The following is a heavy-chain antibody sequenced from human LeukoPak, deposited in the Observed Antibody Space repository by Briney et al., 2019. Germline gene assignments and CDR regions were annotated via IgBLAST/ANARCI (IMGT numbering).Heavy chain of an antibody. CDR2: ISASGSTR. J-gene: IGHJ3*01. Sequence: YAMNWGGQAQGKGVEWGSVISASGSTRLYAASVKGRFTISRENTNNNLYQQINRQRAEDTAVYYCARDKPGPPYCSITNCFDAFNLWGQGTMVTVS. CDR1: YA. CDR3: ARDKPGPPYCSITNCFDAFNL. V-gene: IGHV3-23*01. D-gene: IGHD2-2*01.